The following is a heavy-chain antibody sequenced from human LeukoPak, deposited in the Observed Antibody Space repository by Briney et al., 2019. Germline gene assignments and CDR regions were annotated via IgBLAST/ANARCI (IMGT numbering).Heavy chain of an antibody. CDR2: ISGSGGST. J-gene: IGHJ4*02. V-gene: IGHV3-23*01. D-gene: IGHD3-22*01. Sequence: PGGSLRLSCAASGFTFSSYAMSWVRQAPGKGLEWVSAISGSGGSTYYADSVKGRFTISRDNSKNTLYLQMNSLRAEDTAVYYCAREGGGYYDSSGYPDYWGQGTLVTVSS. CDR1: GFTFSSYA. CDR3: AREGGGYYDSSGYPDY.